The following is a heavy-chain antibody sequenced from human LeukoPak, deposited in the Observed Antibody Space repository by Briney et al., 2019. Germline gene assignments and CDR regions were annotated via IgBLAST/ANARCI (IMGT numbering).Heavy chain of an antibody. CDR1: GGTFSSYA. V-gene: IGHV1-69*13. J-gene: IGHJ4*02. D-gene: IGHD2-21*02. CDR2: IIPIFGTV. CDR3: ARATAIEAPFDY. Sequence: SVKVSCKASGGTFSSYAISWVRQAPGQGLEWMGGIIPIFGTVNYAQKFQGRVTITADESTSTAYMELSSLRSEDTAVYYCARATAIEAPFDYWGQGTLVTVSS.